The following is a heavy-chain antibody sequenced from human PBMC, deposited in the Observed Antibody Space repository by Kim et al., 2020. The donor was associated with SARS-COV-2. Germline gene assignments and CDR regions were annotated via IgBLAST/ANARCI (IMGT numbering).Heavy chain of an antibody. D-gene: IGHD6-19*01. V-gene: IGHV4-4*08. J-gene: IGHJ5*02. CDR3: ASGRYSSLFDP. CDR2: T. Sequence: TNYNPSRTSRVTISIDTSKNQFSLKLSSVTAADTAVYYCASGRYSSLFDPWGQGTLVTVSS.